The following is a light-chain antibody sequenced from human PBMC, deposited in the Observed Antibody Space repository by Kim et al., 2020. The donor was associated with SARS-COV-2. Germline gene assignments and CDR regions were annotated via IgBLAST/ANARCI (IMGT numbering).Light chain of an antibody. CDR3: QSYDSTNQVV. CDR1: GGSIASNY. J-gene: IGLJ3*02. CDR2: DDN. Sequence: LTQPHSVSESPGKTVTISCTGSGGSIASNYVQWYQQRPGSAPTTVIYDDNQRPSGVPDRFSGSIDSSSNSASLTISGLKTEDEADYYCQSYDSTNQVVFGGGTQLTVL. V-gene: IGLV6-57*02.